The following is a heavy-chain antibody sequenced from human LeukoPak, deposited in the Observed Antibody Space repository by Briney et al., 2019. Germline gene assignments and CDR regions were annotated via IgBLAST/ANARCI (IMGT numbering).Heavy chain of an antibody. V-gene: IGHV4-34*01. Sequence: SETLSLTCAVYGGSFSGYYWSWIRQPPGKGLEWIGEINHSGSTNYNPSLKSRVTISVDTSKNQFSLKLSSVTAADTAVYYCARGGYSYGYGYYYYYYYMDVWGKGTTVTVSS. J-gene: IGHJ6*03. CDR2: INHSGST. CDR1: GGSFSGYY. CDR3: ARGGYSYGYGYYYYYYYMDV. D-gene: IGHD5-18*01.